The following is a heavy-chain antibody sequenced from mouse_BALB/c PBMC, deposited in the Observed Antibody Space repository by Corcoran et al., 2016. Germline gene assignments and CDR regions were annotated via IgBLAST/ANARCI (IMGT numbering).Heavy chain of an antibody. J-gene: IGHJ2*01. Sequence: QVTLKESGPGILQPSQTLSLTCSFSGFSLNTSGKGVSWIRQPSGKGLEWLAHIYWNDDKRYNTSLKSRITISKDTSRNQVFLKITSVDTADTSTYDCARREGGRDLDYWGQGTTLTVSS. V-gene: IGHV8-12*01. CDR3: ARREGGRDLDY. CDR2: IYWNDDK. CDR1: GFSLNTSGKG.